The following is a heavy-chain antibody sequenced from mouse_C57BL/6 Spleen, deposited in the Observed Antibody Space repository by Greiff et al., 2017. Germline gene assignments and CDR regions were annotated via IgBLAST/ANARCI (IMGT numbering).Heavy chain of an antibody. J-gene: IGHJ2*01. V-gene: IGHV1-50*01. Sequence: QVQLQQPGAELVKPGASVKLSCKASGYTFTSYWMQWVKQRPGQGLEWIGEIDPSDSYTNYNQKFKGKATLTVDTSSSTAYMQLSSLTSEDSAVYYCAGGVYYFDYWGQGTTLTVSS. CDR1: GYTFTSYW. CDR2: IDPSDSYT. CDR3: AGGVYYFDY.